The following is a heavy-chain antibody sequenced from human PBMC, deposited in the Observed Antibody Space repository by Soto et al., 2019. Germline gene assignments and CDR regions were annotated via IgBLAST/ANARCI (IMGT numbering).Heavy chain of an antibody. CDR3: AGHAGSYSTSSRMDV. J-gene: IGHJ6*02. CDR1: GDSVSSNSAA. V-gene: IGHV6-1*01. Sequence: QVQLQQSGLGLVKPSQTLSLTCAISGDSVSSNSAAWSWIRQSPSRGLEWLGRTFYRSKWYYDYAFSRLSRIATSADTAEYQFAGLLSSVATEDTAVYYCAGHAGSYSTSSRMDVWGPGTTVTVSS. D-gene: IGHD3-10*01. CDR2: TFYRSKWYY.